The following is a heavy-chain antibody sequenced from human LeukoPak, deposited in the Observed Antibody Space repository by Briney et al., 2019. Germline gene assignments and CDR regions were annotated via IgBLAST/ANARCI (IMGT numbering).Heavy chain of an antibody. Sequence: GGSLRLSCAASGFTFSSYAMHWVRQAPGKGLEWVSLISWDDGSTYYADSVKGRFTISRDNSKNSLYLQMNSLRTEDTALYYCAREGATSIYFDYWGQGTLVTVSS. J-gene: IGHJ4*02. D-gene: IGHD3-16*01. CDR3: AREGATSIYFDY. V-gene: IGHV3-43*01. CDR1: GFTFSSYA. CDR2: ISWDDGST.